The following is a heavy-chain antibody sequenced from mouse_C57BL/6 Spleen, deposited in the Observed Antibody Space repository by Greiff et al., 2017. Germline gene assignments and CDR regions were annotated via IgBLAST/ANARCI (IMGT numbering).Heavy chain of an antibody. CDR2: ISSGSSTI. Sequence: DVQLVESGGGLVKPGGSLKLSCAASGFTFSDYGMHWVRQAPEKGLEWVAYISSGSSTIYYADTVKGRFTISRDNAKNTLFLQMTSLRSEDTAMYYCARCLLRGSWFAYWGQGTLVTVSA. J-gene: IGHJ3*01. D-gene: IGHD2-10*01. CDR1: GFTFSDYG. V-gene: IGHV5-17*01. CDR3: ARCLLRGSWFAY.